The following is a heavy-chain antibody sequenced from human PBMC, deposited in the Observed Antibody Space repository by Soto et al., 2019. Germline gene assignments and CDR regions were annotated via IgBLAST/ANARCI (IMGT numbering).Heavy chain of an antibody. V-gene: IGHV1-18*01. D-gene: IGHD3-3*01. CDR1: GYTFTSYG. CDR2: ISAYNGNT. Sequence: ASVKVSCKASGYTFTSYGISWVRQAPGQGLEWMGWISAYNGNTNYAQKLQGRVTMTTDTSTSTAYMELRSLRSDDTAVYYCASGITIFGVVPPSRYYYGMDVWGQGTTVTVCS. CDR3: ASGITIFGVVPPSRYYYGMDV. J-gene: IGHJ6*01.